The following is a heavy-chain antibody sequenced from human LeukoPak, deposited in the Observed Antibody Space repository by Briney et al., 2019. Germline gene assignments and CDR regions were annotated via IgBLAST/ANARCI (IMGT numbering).Heavy chain of an antibody. CDR1: GFTFSSYA. CDR2: ISGSGGST. D-gene: IGHD6-13*01. CDR3: AKAGYSSSFTDH. Sequence: GGSLRLSCAASGFTFSSYAMSWVRQAPGKGLEWVSAISGSGGSTYYADSVKGRFTISRDNAKNSLYLQMNSLRAEDTAVYYCAKAGYSSSFTDHWGQGTLVTVSS. V-gene: IGHV3-23*01. J-gene: IGHJ4*02.